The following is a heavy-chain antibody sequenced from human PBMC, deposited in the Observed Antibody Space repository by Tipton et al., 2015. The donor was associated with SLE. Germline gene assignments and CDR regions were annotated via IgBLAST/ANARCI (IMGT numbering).Heavy chain of an antibody. V-gene: IGHV4-61*02. CDR2: IYTFGNT. CDR1: GGSITSGTYY. CDR3: ARATDWNLSPDV. Sequence: TLSLTCTVTGGSITSGTYYYNWIRQPAGTGLEWIGRIYTFGNTYYNPSLGSRLTISVDTSKDQFSLRLTSVTAADTAVYYCARATDWNLSPDVWGKGTTVTVSS. J-gene: IGHJ6*04. D-gene: IGHD1-7*01.